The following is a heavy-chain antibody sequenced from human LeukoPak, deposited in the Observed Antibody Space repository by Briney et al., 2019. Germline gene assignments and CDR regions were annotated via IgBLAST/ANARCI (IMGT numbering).Heavy chain of an antibody. Sequence: SETLSLTCTVSGGSISSYYWSWIRQPPGKGLEWIGYIYYSGSTNYNPSLKSRVTISVDTSKNQFSLKLNSVTAADTAVYYCARENRAPGYSSSWNFDYWGQGTLVTVSS. CDR2: IYYSGST. V-gene: IGHV4-59*01. J-gene: IGHJ4*02. CDR1: GGSISSYY. CDR3: ARENRAPGYSSSWNFDY. D-gene: IGHD6-13*01.